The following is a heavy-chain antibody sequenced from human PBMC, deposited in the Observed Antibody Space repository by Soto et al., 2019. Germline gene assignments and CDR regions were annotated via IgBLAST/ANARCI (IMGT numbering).Heavy chain of an antibody. D-gene: IGHD2-21*02. V-gene: IGHV1-69*13. Sequence: ASVKVSCKASGGTFSNSAIIWVRQAPGQGLEWMGGILPIFGTPNYAQKFQGRLTISADEFSSTAYMELNILRSEDTAVYYCVSPEEARNRAILKDCRNWGQGRLVT. J-gene: IGHJ4*02. CDR2: ILPIFGTP. CDR1: GGTFSNSA. CDR3: VSPEEARNRAILKDCRN.